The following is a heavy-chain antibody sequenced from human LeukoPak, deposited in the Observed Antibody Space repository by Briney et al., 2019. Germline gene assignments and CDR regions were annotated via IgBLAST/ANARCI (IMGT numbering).Heavy chain of an antibody. CDR1: GYSISSGYY. CDR2: IYHSGST. V-gene: IGHV4-38-2*02. Sequence: SEPLSLTCTVSGYSISSGYYWGWIRQPPGKGLEWIGSIYHSGSTYYNPSLKSRVTISVDTSKNQFSLKLSSVTAADTAVYYCARYSYGQKDLVDYWGQGTLVTVPS. D-gene: IGHD5-18*01. J-gene: IGHJ4*02. CDR3: ARYSYGQKDLVDY.